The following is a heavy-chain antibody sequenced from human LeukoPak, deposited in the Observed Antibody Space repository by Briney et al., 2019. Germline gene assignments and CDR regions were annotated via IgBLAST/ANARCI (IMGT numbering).Heavy chain of an antibody. J-gene: IGHJ1*01. CDR3: AKDRYSSSSLAPRAAEYFQH. CDR2: IRYDGSNK. Sequence: GGSLRLSCAASGFTFSSYGMHWVRQAPGKGLEWVAFIRYDGSNKYYADSVKGRFTISRDNSKNTLYLQMNSLRAEDTAVYYCAKDRYSSSSLAPRAAEYFQHWGQGTLVTVSS. D-gene: IGHD6-6*01. V-gene: IGHV3-30*02. CDR1: GFTFSSYG.